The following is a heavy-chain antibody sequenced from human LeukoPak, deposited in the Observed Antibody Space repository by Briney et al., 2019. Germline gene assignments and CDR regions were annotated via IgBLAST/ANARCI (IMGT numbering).Heavy chain of an antibody. V-gene: IGHV3-21*01. CDR1: GFTFSSYS. CDR2: ISSSSSYI. D-gene: IGHD2-15*01. Sequence: GGSLRLSCAASGFTFSSYSMNWVRQAPGKGLEWVSSISSSSSYIYYADSVKGRLTISRDNAKNSLYLQMNSLRAEDTAVYYCARDGELLPPTHFDYWGQGTLVTVSS. CDR3: ARDGELLPPTHFDY. J-gene: IGHJ4*02.